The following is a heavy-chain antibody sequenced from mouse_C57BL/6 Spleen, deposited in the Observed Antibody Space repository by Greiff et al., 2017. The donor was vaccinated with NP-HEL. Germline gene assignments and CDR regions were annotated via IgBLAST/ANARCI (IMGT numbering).Heavy chain of an antibody. J-gene: IGHJ2*01. CDR2: IDPETGGT. Sequence: VQLQQSGAELVRPGASVTLSCKASGYTFTDYEMHWVKQTPVHGLEWIGAIDPETGGTAYNQKFKGKAILTADKSSSTAYMELRSLTSEDSAVYYCTTGYYSNFYFDYWGQGTTRTVSS. CDR1: GYTFTDYE. D-gene: IGHD2-5*01. CDR3: TTGYYSNFYFDY. V-gene: IGHV1-15*01.